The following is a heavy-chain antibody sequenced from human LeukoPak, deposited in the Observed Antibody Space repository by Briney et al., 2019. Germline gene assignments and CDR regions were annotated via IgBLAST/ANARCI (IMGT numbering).Heavy chain of an antibody. J-gene: IGHJ4*02. CDR2: ISSSSSTI. CDR1: GFTFSSYS. Sequence: PGGSLRLSCAASGFTFSSYSMNWVRQAPGKGLEWVSYISSSSSTIYYADSVKGRFTISRDNAKNSLYLQMNSLRDEDTAVYYCAPSGLVGSYKGGDYWGQGTLVTVSS. V-gene: IGHV3-48*02. D-gene: IGHD1-26*01. CDR3: APSGLVGSYKGGDY.